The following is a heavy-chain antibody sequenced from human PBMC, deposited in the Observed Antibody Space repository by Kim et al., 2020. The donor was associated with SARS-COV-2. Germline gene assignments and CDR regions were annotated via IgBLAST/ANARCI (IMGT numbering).Heavy chain of an antibody. Sequence: GGSLRLSCAASGFTFSSYAMSWVRQAPGKGLEWVSAISGSGGSTYYADSVKGRFTISRDNSKNTLYLQMNSLRAEDTAVYYCAKDSAIYCSGGSCYSANEYWGQGTLVTVSS. CDR2: ISGSGGST. J-gene: IGHJ4*02. CDR1: GFTFSSYA. CDR3: AKDSAIYCSGGSCYSANEY. D-gene: IGHD2-15*01. V-gene: IGHV3-23*01.